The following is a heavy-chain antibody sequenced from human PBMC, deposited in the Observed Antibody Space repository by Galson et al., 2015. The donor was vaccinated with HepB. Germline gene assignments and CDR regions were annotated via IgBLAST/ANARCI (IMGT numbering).Heavy chain of an antibody. CDR2: INPNSGDT. J-gene: IGHJ4*02. D-gene: IGHD3-22*01. CDR1: GYTFNGYY. CDR3: VRGKYYYDSSGYFAY. Sequence: SVKVSCKASGYTFNGYYMHWARQAPGQGLEWMGRINPNSGDTNYAQKFQGRVSMTRDSSISTAYMELTRLRSDDTAVYYCVRGKYYYDSSGYFAYWGQGTLVTISS. V-gene: IGHV1-2*06.